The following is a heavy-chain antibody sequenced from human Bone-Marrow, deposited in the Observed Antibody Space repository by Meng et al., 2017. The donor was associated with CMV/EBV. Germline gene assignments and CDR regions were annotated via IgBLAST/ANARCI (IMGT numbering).Heavy chain of an antibody. Sequence: GESLKISCETSGFTFSSYGMHWVRQAPGKGLEWVAFIRYDGSNKYYADSVKGRFTISRDNSKNTLYLQMNSLRAEDTAVYYCAKGQLYGGNFDYDAFDIWGQGTMVTVSS. CDR1: GFTFSSYG. J-gene: IGHJ3*02. V-gene: IGHV3-30*02. CDR3: AKGQLYGGNFDYDAFDI. D-gene: IGHD4-23*01. CDR2: IRYDGSNK.